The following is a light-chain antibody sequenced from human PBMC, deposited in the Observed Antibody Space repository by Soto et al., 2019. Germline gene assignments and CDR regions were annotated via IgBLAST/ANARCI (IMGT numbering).Light chain of an antibody. J-gene: IGLJ1*01. CDR3: CSYTTSSTLV. V-gene: IGLV2-14*01. CDR2: EDI. Sequence: QSALTQPASVSGSPGQSIAISCAGTSSDIGTYNHVSWYQQHPGKAPQLIIYEDINRPSGLSSRFSGSKSGNTASLTISGLQAEDEADYFCCSYTTSSTLVCGTATKLTFL. CDR1: SSDIGTYNH.